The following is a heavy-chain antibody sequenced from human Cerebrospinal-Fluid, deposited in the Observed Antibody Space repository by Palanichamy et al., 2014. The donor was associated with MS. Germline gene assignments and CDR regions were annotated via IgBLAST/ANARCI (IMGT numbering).Heavy chain of an antibody. V-gene: IGHV1-3*01. CDR2: INVGTGYX. CDR1: GYPVTTYA. J-gene: IGHJ4*02. D-gene: IGHD4-17*01. Sequence: QDHLVQSGAEVKKPGASVKISCKASGYPVTTYAIHWLRQAPGQRFKWMGWINVGTGYXKYSQEFQGRVTITRDTSASTAYINLISLRSGDAAVYYCARGDYGDSTFDSWGQGTLVTVSS. CDR3: ARGDYGDSTFDS.